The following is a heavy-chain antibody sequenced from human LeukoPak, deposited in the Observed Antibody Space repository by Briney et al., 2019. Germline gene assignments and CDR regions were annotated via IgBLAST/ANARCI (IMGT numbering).Heavy chain of an antibody. Sequence: GGSLRLSCAASGFTFDDYGMSWVRQAPGMGLEWVSSISSSSSYIYYADSVKGRSTISRDNAKNSLYLQMNSLRAEDTAVYYCAREDDYGDYWVDYWGQGTLVTVSS. J-gene: IGHJ4*02. CDR1: GFTFDDYG. D-gene: IGHD4-17*01. CDR3: AREDDYGDYWVDY. CDR2: ISSSSSYI. V-gene: IGHV3-21*01.